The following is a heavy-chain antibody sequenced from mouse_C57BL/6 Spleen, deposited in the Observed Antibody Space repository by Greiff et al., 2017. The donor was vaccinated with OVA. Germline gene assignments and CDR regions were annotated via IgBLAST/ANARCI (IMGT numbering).Heavy chain of an antibody. V-gene: IGHV1-5*01. J-gene: IGHJ2*01. Sequence: EVQLQESGTVLARPGASVKMSCKTSGYTFTSYWMHWVKQRPGQGLEWIGAIYPGNSDTSYNQKFKGKAKLTAVTSASTAYMELSSLTNEDSAVYYCTGGITTGYYFDYWGQGTTLTVSS. CDR1: GYTFTSYW. D-gene: IGHD2-4*01. CDR2: IYPGNSDT. CDR3: TGGITTGYYFDY.